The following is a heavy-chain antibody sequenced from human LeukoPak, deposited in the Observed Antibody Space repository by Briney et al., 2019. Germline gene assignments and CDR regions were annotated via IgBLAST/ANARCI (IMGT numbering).Heavy chain of an antibody. V-gene: IGHV3-9*01. CDR2: ISWNSGSI. CDR1: GFSFNNYA. CDR3: AKRVSSSSGGWFDP. Sequence: GGSLRLSCAASGFSFNNYAMNWVRQAPGKGLEWVSGISWNSGSIGYADSVKGRFTISRDNAKNSLYLQMNSLRAEDTALYYCAKRVSSSSGGWFDPWGQGTLVTVSS. D-gene: IGHD6-6*01. J-gene: IGHJ5*02.